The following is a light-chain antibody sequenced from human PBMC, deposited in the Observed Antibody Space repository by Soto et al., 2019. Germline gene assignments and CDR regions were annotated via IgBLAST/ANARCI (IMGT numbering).Light chain of an antibody. J-gene: IGKJ1*01. CDR1: QSISNW. V-gene: IGKV1-5*03. CDR2: KAS. Sequence: DIQMTQSPSTLSASVGDRVTITCRASQSISNWLAWYQQRPGKAPRLLIYKASNLESGVPSRFSGSGSGTEFTLIITSLQPDDSATYYCQQYNSYSGTFGQGTKV. CDR3: QQYNSYSGT.